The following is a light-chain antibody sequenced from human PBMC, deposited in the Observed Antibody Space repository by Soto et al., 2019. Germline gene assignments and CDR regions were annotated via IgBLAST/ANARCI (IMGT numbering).Light chain of an antibody. Sequence: DIPLTQSPSTLSASVGDRVTISCRARQRIATWLGWYQHQPGSAPKLLIYSASTLQSGVPSRFSGSGSGAEFTLTIDNLQPEDFATYYCQQYHLYWTFGPGTKVDIK. CDR1: QRIATW. V-gene: IGKV1-5*01. CDR3: QQYHLYWT. CDR2: SAS. J-gene: IGKJ1*01.